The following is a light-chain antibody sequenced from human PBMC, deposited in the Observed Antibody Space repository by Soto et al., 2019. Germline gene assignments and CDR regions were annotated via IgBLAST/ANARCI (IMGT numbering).Light chain of an antibody. Sequence: ETVLTQSPATLSLSPGERATLSCRAGQSVSSNFLAWYQQKPGQAPRLLIYGASNRATGIPDRFSGSGSGTDFSLTISRLEPEDFAVYYCQQYGTSPRTFGQGTKVDIK. CDR2: GAS. CDR3: QQYGTSPRT. CDR1: QSVSSNF. V-gene: IGKV3-20*01. J-gene: IGKJ1*01.